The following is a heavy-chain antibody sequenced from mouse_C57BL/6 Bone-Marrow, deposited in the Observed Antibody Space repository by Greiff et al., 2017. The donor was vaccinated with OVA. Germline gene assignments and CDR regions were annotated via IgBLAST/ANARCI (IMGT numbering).Heavy chain of an antibody. J-gene: IGHJ3*01. V-gene: IGHV3-8*01. Sequence: EVQLVESGPGLAKPSQTLSLTCSVTGYSITSDYWNWIRKFPGNKLEYMGYISYSGSTYYNPSLKSRISITRGTSKNQYYLQLNSVTTEDTATYYCARSDGYFGAWFAYWGQGTLVTVSA. D-gene: IGHD2-3*01. CDR1: GYSITSDY. CDR2: ISYSGST. CDR3: ARSDGYFGAWFAY.